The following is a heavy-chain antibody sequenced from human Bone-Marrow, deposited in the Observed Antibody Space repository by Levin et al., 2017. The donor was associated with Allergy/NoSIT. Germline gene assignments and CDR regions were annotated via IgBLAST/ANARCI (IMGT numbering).Heavy chain of an antibody. D-gene: IGHD3-16*01. CDR2: ISSSSSTI. Sequence: LSLPCAASGFTFRDYSMNWVRPTPGKGLDWVSYISSSSSTIYYADSVKGRFTISRDNAKNSLYLQMNSLRDEDTAVYYCARGGRLGNYYGMDVWGQGTTVTVSS. J-gene: IGHJ6*02. CDR1: GFTFRDYS. V-gene: IGHV3-48*02. CDR3: ARGGRLGNYYGMDV.